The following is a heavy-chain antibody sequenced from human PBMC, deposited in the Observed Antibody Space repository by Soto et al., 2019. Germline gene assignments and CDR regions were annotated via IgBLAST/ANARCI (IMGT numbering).Heavy chain of an antibody. J-gene: IGHJ4*02. CDR1: GFTFSTYA. D-gene: IGHD6-19*01. CDR2: MSYDGTME. V-gene: IGHV3-30-3*01. CDR3: ARDWADSSGWYFDY. Sequence: QVQLVESGGGVVQPGRSLRLSCAASGFTFSTYAMHWVRQAPGKGLEWVAVMSYDGTMENYADSVKGRFTISRDNSKNTLYLQMNSLRVEDTAVYSCARDWADSSGWYFDYWGQGTLVTVSS.